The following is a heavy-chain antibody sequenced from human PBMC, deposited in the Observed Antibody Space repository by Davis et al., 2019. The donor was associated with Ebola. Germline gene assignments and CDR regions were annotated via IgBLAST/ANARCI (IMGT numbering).Heavy chain of an antibody. CDR3: SSSRTVPPAASPLDAFDI. CDR2: IYHDGST. J-gene: IGHJ3*02. D-gene: IGHD2-2*01. CDR1: GGSVSSGDYY. Sequence: PSETLSLTCTVSGGSVSSGDYYWTWIRQSPGKGLEWIGYIYHDGSTDYNPSLKGRLAISRDPSKSQFSLKIRSVTASDTAVYCCSSSRTVPPAASPLDAFDIWGQGTMVFVSS. V-gene: IGHV4-30-4*08.